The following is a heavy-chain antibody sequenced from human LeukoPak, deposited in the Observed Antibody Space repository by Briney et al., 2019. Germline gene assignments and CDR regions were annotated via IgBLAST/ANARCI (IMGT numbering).Heavy chain of an antibody. CDR3: ARVYGDDGTDY. CDR2: IIPIFGTA. J-gene: IGHJ4*02. CDR1: GGTFSSYA. D-gene: IGHD4-17*01. Sequence: SVKVSCEVSGGTFSSYAISWVRQAPGQGLEWMGGIIPIFGTANYAQKFQGRVTITADESTSTAYMELSSLRSEDTAVYYCARVYGDDGTDYWGQGTLVTVSS. V-gene: IGHV1-69*01.